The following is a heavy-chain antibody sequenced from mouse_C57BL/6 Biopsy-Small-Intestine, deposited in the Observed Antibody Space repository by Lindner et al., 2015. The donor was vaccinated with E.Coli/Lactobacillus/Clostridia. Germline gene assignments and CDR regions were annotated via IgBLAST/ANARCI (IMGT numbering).Heavy chain of an antibody. J-gene: IGHJ1*02. CDR2: ILPGSGSI. Sequence: VQLQESGAELMKPGASVKLSCKATGYTFTGYWIEWVKQRPGHGLEWIGEILPGSGSIKYNEKVKGKATFTADTSSNTAYMQLSSLTTEDSAIYYCARWGHWYFDVWGTGTTVTVSS. CDR3: ARWGHWYFDV. CDR1: GYTFTGYW. V-gene: IGHV1-9*01.